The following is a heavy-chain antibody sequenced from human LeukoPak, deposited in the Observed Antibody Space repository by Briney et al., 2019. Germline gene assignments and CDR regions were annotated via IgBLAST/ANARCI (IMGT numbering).Heavy chain of an antibody. D-gene: IGHD1-26*01. CDR1: GFTFSSYG. Sequence: GGSLRLSCAASGFTFSSYGMRWVRQAPGKGLGWVAVIWYDGSNKYYADSVKGRFTISRDNSKNTLYLQMNSLRAEDTAVYYCAKDNRYSGSYIDYWGQGTLVTVSS. CDR3: AKDNRYSGSYIDY. CDR2: IWYDGSNK. V-gene: IGHV3-33*06. J-gene: IGHJ4*02.